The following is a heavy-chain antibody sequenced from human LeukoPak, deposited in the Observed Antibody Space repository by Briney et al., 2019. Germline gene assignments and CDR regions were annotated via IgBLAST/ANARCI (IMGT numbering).Heavy chain of an antibody. Sequence: GGSLRLSCAASGFTFDDYGMSWVRQAPGKGLEWVSGINWNGGSTGYADSVKGRFTISRDNAKNSLYLQMNSLRAEDTALYYCARDGDSSGYYLYPPDYWGQGTLVTVSS. J-gene: IGHJ4*02. CDR1: GFTFDDYG. V-gene: IGHV3-20*04. CDR2: INWNGGST. D-gene: IGHD3-22*01. CDR3: ARDGDSSGYYLYPPDY.